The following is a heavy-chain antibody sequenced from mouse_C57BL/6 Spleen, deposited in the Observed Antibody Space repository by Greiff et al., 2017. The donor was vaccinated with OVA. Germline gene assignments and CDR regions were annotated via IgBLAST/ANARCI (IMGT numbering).Heavy chain of an antibody. J-gene: IGHJ4*01. V-gene: IGHV1-82*01. CDR3: ARGDHYGSSYRAYAMDY. CDR2: IYPGDGDT. CDR1: GYAFSSSW. D-gene: IGHD1-1*01. Sequence: LQESGPELVKPGASVKISCKASGYAFSSSWMNWVKQRPGKGLEWIGRIYPGDGDTNYNGKFKGKATLTADKSSSTAYMQLSSLTSEDSAVYFCARGDHYGSSYRAYAMDYWGQGTSVTVSS.